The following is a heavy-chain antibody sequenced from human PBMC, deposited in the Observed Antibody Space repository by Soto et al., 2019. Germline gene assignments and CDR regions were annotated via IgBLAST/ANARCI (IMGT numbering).Heavy chain of an antibody. CDR1: GFTFGSHA. Sequence: PGGSLRLSCAASGFTFGSHAMHWVRQAPGKGLEWVAVIWYDGSNQNYADSVKGRFTISRDNSKNTVNLHMNSLRPDDTAVYYCARDRVPAFDFWGQGTMVTVSS. V-gene: IGHV3-30*04. CDR3: ARDRVPAFDF. CDR2: IWYDGSNQ. J-gene: IGHJ3*01.